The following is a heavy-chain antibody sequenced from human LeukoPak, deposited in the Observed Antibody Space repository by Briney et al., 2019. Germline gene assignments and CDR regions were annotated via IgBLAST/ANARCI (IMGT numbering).Heavy chain of an antibody. J-gene: IGHJ6*04. Sequence: SVKVSCTASGVTFTSYAISWVRQAPGQGLEWMGGIIPIFGTANYAQNFQGRVTITADKSTSTAYMELSSLRSEDTAVYYCARVELRYFDWSLGMDVWGKGTTVTVSS. V-gene: IGHV1-69*06. CDR1: GVTFTSYA. CDR2: IIPIFGTA. CDR3: ARVELRYFDWSLGMDV. D-gene: IGHD3-9*01.